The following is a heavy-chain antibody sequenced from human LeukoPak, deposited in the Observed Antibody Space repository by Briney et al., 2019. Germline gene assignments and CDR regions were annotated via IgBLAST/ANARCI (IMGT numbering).Heavy chain of an antibody. Sequence: SVKVSCKASGGTFSSYAISWVRQAPGQGLGWMGRIIPILDITNYAQKFQGRVTITADKSTITAYMELSSLRSEDTAVYYCASEGYSYGVWGQGTLVTVSS. CDR1: GGTFSSYA. CDR2: IIPILDIT. D-gene: IGHD5-18*01. J-gene: IGHJ4*02. CDR3: ASEGYSYGV. V-gene: IGHV1-69*04.